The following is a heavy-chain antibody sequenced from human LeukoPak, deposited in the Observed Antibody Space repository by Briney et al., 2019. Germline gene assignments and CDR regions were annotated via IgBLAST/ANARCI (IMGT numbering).Heavy chain of an antibody. D-gene: IGHD4/OR15-4a*01. CDR2: TSDNGITK. Sequence: GGSLRLSCAASGFTFSDFAITWIRQAPGKGLEWISKTSDNGITKHYADSVKGRFTISRDNAQNSVFLHMSSLRAEDTAVYYCARDRSPVVITISAALDICGQGAMVTVSS. CDR3: ARDRSPVVITISAALDI. CDR1: GFTFSDFA. V-gene: IGHV3-11*01. J-gene: IGHJ3*02.